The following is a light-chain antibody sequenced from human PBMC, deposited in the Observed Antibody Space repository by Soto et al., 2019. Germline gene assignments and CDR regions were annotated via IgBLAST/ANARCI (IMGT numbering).Light chain of an antibody. CDR2: GAS. CDR3: QQYGSSPPYT. CDR1: QSLSSTY. V-gene: IGKV3-20*01. Sequence: EIVLTQSPGTLSLSPGERATLSCRASQSLSSTYLAWYQQKPGQAPRLLIYGASSRVTGIPDRFSGSGSGTDFTLTISRLEPEDFAVYYCQQYGSSPPYTFGQGTKLEIK. J-gene: IGKJ2*01.